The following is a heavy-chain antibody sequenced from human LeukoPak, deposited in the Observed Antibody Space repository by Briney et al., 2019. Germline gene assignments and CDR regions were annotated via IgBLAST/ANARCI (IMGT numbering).Heavy chain of an antibody. CDR1: GFTFSSYA. CDR2: ISYDGSNK. V-gene: IGHV3-30-3*01. Sequence: PGGSLRLSCAASGFTFSSYAMHWVRQAPGKGLEWVAVISYDGSNKYYADSVKGRFTISRDNAKNTLYLQTNSLRAEDTAVYYCARDPPVLRFLEWWGQGTLVTVSS. J-gene: IGHJ4*02. CDR3: ARDPPVLRFLEW. D-gene: IGHD3-3*01.